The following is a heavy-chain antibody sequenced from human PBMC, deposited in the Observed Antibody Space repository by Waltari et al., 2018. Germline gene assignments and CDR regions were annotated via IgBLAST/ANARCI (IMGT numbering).Heavy chain of an antibody. V-gene: IGHV3-33*01. CDR3: VRGVGGSSSLNFDY. Sequence: QVQVVESGGGVVQPGRSLRLSCAASGFPFINYPMHWVRQAPGKGLEWLAVIWYDGNNKYFADSVKGRFTVSRENSKDTLDLQMNSLRVEDTAMYYCVRGVGGSSSLNFDYWGQGTLVSVTS. CDR1: GFPFINYP. J-gene: IGHJ4*02. CDR2: IWYDGNNK. D-gene: IGHD6-6*01.